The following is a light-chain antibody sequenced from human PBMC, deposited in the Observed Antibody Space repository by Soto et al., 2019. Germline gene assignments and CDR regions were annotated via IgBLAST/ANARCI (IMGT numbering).Light chain of an antibody. CDR2: DAP. Sequence: EIVLTQSPATLSLSPGERATLSCRASQGVSCFLAWCQRKPGQAPRLLIYDAPNRATGIPARFSGSGPGTYFTLTISSLEPEDFALYYCQHRSNWHGLTVGGGTKVEIK. V-gene: IGKV3D-11*01. J-gene: IGKJ4*01. CDR3: QHRSNWHGLT. CDR1: QGVSCF.